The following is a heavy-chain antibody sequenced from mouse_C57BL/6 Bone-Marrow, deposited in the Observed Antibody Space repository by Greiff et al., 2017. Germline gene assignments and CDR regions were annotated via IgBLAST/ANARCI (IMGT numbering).Heavy chain of an antibody. CDR1: GYTFTSYW. J-gene: IGHJ1*03. V-gene: IGHV1-69*01. D-gene: IGHD1-1*01. CDR2: IDPSDSYT. Sequence: QVQLQQPGAELVMPGASVKLSCKASGYTFTSYWMHWVKQRPGQGLEWIGGIDPSDSYTNYNQKFKGKSTLTVDKSSSTAYMQLSSLTSEDSAVYYCARGGGIVSWYFDVWGTGTTVTVSS. CDR3: ARGGGIVSWYFDV.